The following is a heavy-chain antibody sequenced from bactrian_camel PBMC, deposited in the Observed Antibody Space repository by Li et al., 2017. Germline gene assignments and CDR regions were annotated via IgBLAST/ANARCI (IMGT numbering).Heavy chain of an antibody. CDR1: GFTFSSYD. J-gene: IGHJ7*01. V-gene: IGHV3S40*01. Sequence: VQLVESGGGLVQPGGSLRLSCAASGFTFSSYDVMSWVRQAPGKGLEWVSSLNIGGGSIHYKESEKGRFTISWDDAKNTLYLQMNSLRTEDTAVYYCAREKDNSDALDYWGKGTQVTVS. D-gene: IGHD4*01. CDR2: LNIGGGSI.